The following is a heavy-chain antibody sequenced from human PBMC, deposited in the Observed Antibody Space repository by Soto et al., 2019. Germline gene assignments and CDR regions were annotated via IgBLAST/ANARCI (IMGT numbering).Heavy chain of an antibody. V-gene: IGHV3-64*02. J-gene: IGHJ4*02. CDR1: GFTFSSYN. CDR2: ISRSGDRT. D-gene: IGHD2-15*01. Sequence: EVQLVESGEGLVQPGGSLRLSCAASGFTFSSYNIHWIRQASGKGLEFVSAISRSGDRTYYADSVKGMFTITRDNSKNTVWLQMGSLRAEDMAVYSFARARCSSGQCYYFDYWGRGALVSVSS. CDR3: ARARCSSGQCYYFDY.